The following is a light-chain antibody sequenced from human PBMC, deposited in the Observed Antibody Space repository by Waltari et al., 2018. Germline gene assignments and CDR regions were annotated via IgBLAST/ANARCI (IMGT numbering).Light chain of an antibody. CDR1: SSDVGNYDY. CDR2: EVS. CDR3: SSYAGSNNLGV. Sequence: QSALTQPPSASGSPGQSVTISCTGTSSDVGNYDYVSWYQQHPGKAPKLMIYEVSKRPSGVPERFSGSKSGNTASLTVSGLQAEDEADYYCSSYAGSNNLGVFGTGTKVTVL. V-gene: IGLV2-8*01. J-gene: IGLJ1*01.